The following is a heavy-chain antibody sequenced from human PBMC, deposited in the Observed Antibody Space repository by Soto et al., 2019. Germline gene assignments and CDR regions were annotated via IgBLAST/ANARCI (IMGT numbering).Heavy chain of an antibody. CDR2: ISYDGSNK. CDR1: GFTFSSYA. Sequence: GGSLRLSCAASGFTFSSYAMHWVRQAPGKGLEWVAVISYDGSNKYYADSVKGRFTISRDNSKNTLYLQMNSLRAEDTAVYYCARADYDILTGQEGYYFDYWGQGTLVTVSS. V-gene: IGHV3-30-3*01. J-gene: IGHJ4*02. D-gene: IGHD3-9*01. CDR3: ARADYDILTGQEGYYFDY.